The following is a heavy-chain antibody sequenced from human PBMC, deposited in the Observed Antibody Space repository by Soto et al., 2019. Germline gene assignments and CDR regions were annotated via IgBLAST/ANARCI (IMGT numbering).Heavy chain of an antibody. CDR3: ARGSDYYYYGMDV. V-gene: IGHV3-66*01. Sequence: EVQLVESGGGLVQPGESLRLSCAASGFTVSSNYMSWVRQAPGKGLEWVSVIYSGGSTYYADSVKGRFTISRDNSKNTLYLQMNSLRAEDTAVYYCARGSDYYYYGMDVWGQGTTVTVSS. CDR2: IYSGGST. CDR1: GFTVSSNY. J-gene: IGHJ6*02.